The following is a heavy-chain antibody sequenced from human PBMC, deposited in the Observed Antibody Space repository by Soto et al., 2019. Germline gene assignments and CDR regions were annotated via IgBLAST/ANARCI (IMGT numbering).Heavy chain of an antibody. CDR2: INHSGST. D-gene: IGHD3-10*01. Sequence: QVQLQQWGAGLLKPSETLSLTCAVYGGSFSGYYWSWIRQPPGKGLEWIGEINHSGSTNYNPSLKSRVTISVDTSKNQFSLKLSSVTAADTAVYYCAGGSGSYYRRRYWFDPWGQGTLVTVSS. J-gene: IGHJ5*02. CDR1: GGSFSGYY. CDR3: AGGSGSYYRRRYWFDP. V-gene: IGHV4-34*01.